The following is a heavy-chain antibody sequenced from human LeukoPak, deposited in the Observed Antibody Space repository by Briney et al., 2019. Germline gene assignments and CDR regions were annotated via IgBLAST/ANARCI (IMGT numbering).Heavy chain of an antibody. CDR2: IYYSGNT. D-gene: IGHD3/OR15-3a*01. V-gene: IGHV4-39*01. CDR3: ARQTGSGLFILP. Sequence: SETLSLTCTVSGVSISSSNSYWGWIRQPPGKGLEWIGSIYYSGNTYYNASLKSQVSISIDTSENQFSLKLTSVTAADTAVYYCARQTGSGLFILPGGQGSLVTVSS. J-gene: IGHJ4*02. CDR1: GVSISSSNSY.